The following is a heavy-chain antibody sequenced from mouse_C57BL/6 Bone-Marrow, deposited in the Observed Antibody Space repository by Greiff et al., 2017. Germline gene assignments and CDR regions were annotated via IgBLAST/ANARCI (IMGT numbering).Heavy chain of an antibody. CDR2: ISSGGDYI. CDR3: TRVRLLLDY. D-gene: IGHD1-1*02. CDR1: GFTFSSYA. V-gene: IGHV5-9-1*02. J-gene: IGHJ4*01. Sequence: EVKLMESGEGLVKPGGSLKLSCAASGFTFSSYAMSWVRQTPEKRLEWVAYISSGGDYIYYADTVKGRFTISRDNARNTLYLQMNRLKSEDTAMYYCTRVRLLLDYWGQGTSVTVSS.